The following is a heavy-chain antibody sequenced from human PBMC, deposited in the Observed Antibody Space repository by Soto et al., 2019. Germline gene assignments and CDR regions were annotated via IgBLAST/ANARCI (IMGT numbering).Heavy chain of an antibody. V-gene: IGHV4-59*01. Sequence: SETLSLTCTVSGGSISSYYWSWIRQPPGKGLEWIGYIYYSGSTNYNPSLKSRVTMSVDTSKNQFSLKLSSVTAADTAVYYCARDSSGIAVAGNFDYWGQGTLVTVSS. CDR3: ARDSSGIAVAGNFDY. D-gene: IGHD6-19*01. CDR2: IYYSGST. J-gene: IGHJ4*02. CDR1: GGSISSYY.